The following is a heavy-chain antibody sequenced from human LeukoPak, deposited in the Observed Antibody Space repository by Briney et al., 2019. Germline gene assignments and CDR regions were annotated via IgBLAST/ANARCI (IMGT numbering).Heavy chain of an antibody. Sequence: GASVKVSCKASGGTFSSYTISWVRQAPGQGLEWMGRIIPILGIANYAQKFQGRVTITADKSTSTAYMELSSLRSEDTAVYYCARDPTVTTSYYYYMDVWGKGTTVTVSS. CDR3: ARDPTVTTSYYYYMDV. CDR1: GGTFSSYT. D-gene: IGHD4-17*01. V-gene: IGHV1-69*04. J-gene: IGHJ6*03. CDR2: IIPILGIA.